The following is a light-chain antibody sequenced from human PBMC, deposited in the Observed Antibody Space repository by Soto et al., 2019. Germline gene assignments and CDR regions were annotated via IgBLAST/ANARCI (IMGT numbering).Light chain of an antibody. CDR3: QQYNIYPLT. Sequence: DVQMTQSPSSLSASVGDRVTITCRASQDINSYLAWYQQKPGNAPKSLIYAASSLQTGVPSRFSGSESGTDFTLTISNLQPEDSATYYGQQYNIYPLTFGGGTKVEIK. CDR2: AAS. CDR1: QDINSY. V-gene: IGKV1D-16*01. J-gene: IGKJ4*01.